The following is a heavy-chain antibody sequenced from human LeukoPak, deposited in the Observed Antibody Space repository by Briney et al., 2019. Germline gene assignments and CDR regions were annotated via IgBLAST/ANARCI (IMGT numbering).Heavy chain of an antibody. J-gene: IGHJ3*02. V-gene: IGHV3-48*03. CDR3: ARGYSSYYPDAFDI. D-gene: IGHD5-12*01. CDR2: MSFSGSTI. Sequence: PGGSLRLSCVASGFTFSSYEMNWVRQAPGRGREWISYMSFSGSTIYYADSVKGRFTISRDNAKNSLYLQMNSLRAEDTAVYYCARGYSSYYPDAFDIWGQGTMVTVSS. CDR1: GFTFSSYE.